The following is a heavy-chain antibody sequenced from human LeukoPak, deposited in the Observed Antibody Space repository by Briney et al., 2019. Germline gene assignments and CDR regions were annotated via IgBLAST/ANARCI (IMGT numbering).Heavy chain of an antibody. CDR1: GYTFTVYY. D-gene: IGHD2-21*02. Sequence: ASVKVSCKASGYTFTVYYIHWVRQAPGQGLEWMGWINPNSGGTNYAQKFQGRVTMTRDTSISTAYMELSRLRSDDTAVYYCMVTADETGDAFDIWGQGTMVTVSS. V-gene: IGHV1-2*02. CDR3: MVTADETGDAFDI. CDR2: INPNSGGT. J-gene: IGHJ3*02.